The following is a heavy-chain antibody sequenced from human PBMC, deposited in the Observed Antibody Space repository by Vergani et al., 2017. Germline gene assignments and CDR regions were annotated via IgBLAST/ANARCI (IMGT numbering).Heavy chain of an antibody. Sequence: QVQLVQSGAEVKKPGASVKVSCKASGYTFTSYYMHWVRQAPGQGLEWMGIINPSGGSTSYAQKFQGRVTMTRDTSTSTVYMELSSLRSEDTAVYYCARVMGSGWYYYYYMDVWGKGTTVTVSS. CDR2: INPSGGST. V-gene: IGHV1-46*01. J-gene: IGHJ6*03. CDR3: ARVMGSGWYYYYYMDV. CDR1: GYTFTSYY. D-gene: IGHD6-19*01.